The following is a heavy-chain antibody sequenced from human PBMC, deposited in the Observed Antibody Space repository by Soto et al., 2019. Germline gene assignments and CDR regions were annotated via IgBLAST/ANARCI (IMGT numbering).Heavy chain of an antibody. D-gene: IGHD4-17*01. Sequence: QVQLVEAGGGVVQPGRSLRLSCAASGFTFSNHALHWVRQAPGKGLEWVAVISDDGRNTYYADSVKGRFTISRDNSKNTMYLQMNSLRTEDTAVYYCAGEHYADPTGYFDYWGQGALVSVSS. J-gene: IGHJ4*02. CDR2: ISDDGRNT. V-gene: IGHV3-30*04. CDR1: GFTFSNHA. CDR3: AGEHYADPTGYFDY.